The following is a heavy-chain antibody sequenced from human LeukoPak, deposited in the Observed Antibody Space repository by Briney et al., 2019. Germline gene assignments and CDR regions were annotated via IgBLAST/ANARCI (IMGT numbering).Heavy chain of an antibody. J-gene: IGHJ5*02. CDR1: GYTFTGYY. V-gene: IGHV1-2*04. Sequence: WASVKVSCKASGYTFTGYYMHWVRQAPGQGLEWMGWINPNSGDTNYAQKFQGWVTMTRDTSINTAYMELSRLRSDDTAVYYCARGDILTGRTWFDPWGQGTLVTVSS. D-gene: IGHD3-9*01. CDR2: INPNSGDT. CDR3: ARGDILTGRTWFDP.